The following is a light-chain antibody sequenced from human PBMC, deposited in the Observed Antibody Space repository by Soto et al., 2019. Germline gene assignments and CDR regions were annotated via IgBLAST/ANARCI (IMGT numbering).Light chain of an antibody. Sequence: DTVMTQAPSTLSMAPGERVTLSCRARQRVSTTVAWYQQKPGQAPRLLIYGASTRATVIPPRFSGSGYATEFTLNISSLQTEDFAVYYCQQYNYRPPYTFGQGTPLEMK. CDR1: QRVSTT. CDR2: GAS. J-gene: IGKJ2*01. V-gene: IGKV3-15*01. CDR3: QQYNYRPPYT.